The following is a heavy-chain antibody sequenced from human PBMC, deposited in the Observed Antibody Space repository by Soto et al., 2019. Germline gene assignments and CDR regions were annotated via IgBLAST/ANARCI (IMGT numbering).Heavy chain of an antibody. CDR2: IWYDGSNK. J-gene: IGHJ4*02. Sequence: QVQLVESGGGVVQPGRSLRLSCAASGFTFSNYGMHWVRQAPGKGLEWVAIIWYDGSNKYYADSVKGRFTISRDNSENTLYLQMNSPRAEDTAVYYCARDRYSSGWYDLDYWGQGTLVTVSS. CDR3: ARDRYSSGWYDLDY. D-gene: IGHD6-19*01. CDR1: GFTFSNYG. V-gene: IGHV3-33*01.